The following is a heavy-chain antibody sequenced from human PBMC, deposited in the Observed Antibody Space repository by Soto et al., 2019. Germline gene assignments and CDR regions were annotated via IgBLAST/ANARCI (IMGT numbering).Heavy chain of an antibody. CDR3: ARDRTRTVDPYFDF. D-gene: IGHD2-2*01. V-gene: IGHV1-69*06. CDR1: RGRFSNYV. CDR2: IIPISGAA. Sequence: SAKGSSKAPRGRFSNYVVSSRRQATEQGLEWMGRIIPISGAANYAQKFKGRVTITADKSTSTSYIELSSLRSEDPAVFYCARDRTRTVDPYFDFWGQGTLVTLSS. J-gene: IGHJ4*02.